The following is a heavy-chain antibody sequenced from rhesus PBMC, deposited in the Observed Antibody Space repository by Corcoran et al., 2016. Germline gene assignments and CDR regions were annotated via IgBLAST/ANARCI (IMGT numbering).Heavy chain of an antibody. J-gene: IGHJ4*01. CDR2: IFDSIGST. CDR1: GGSISGGYG. CDR3: ARLSSYYFDY. V-gene: IGHV4S7*01. Sequence: QVQLQESGPGLVKSSETLSLTCAVSGGSISGGYGWSWIRQPPGKGLEWIGHIFDSIGSTYYNPSLKSRVTISRDTSKNQFSLKLSSVTAADTAVYYCARLSSYYFDYWGQGVLVTVSS.